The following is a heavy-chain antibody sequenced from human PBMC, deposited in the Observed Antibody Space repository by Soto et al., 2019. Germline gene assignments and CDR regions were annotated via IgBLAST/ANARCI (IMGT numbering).Heavy chain of an antibody. CDR2: ISYDGSNK. V-gene: IGHV3-30-3*01. CDR3: ASSSDFWSGYTVRYYYYGMDV. J-gene: IGHJ6*02. Sequence: PGGSLRLSCADSGFTFSSYAMHRVRQAPGKGLEWVAVISYDGSNKYYADSVKGRFTISRDNSKTTLYLQMNILRAEDTVVYYCASSSDFWSGYTVRYYYYGMDVWGQGTTVTVSS. D-gene: IGHD3-3*01. CDR1: GFTFSSYA.